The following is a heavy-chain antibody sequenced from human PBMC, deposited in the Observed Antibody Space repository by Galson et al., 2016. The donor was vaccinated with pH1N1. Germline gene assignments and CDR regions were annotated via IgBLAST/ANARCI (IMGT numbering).Heavy chain of an antibody. CDR1: GYIFTSQW. V-gene: IGHV5-51*03. J-gene: IGHJ3*02. CDR3: ARQYDFGDYRGNAFDI. Sequence: QSGAEVKKPGESLKISCKASGYIFTSQWIAWVRQVPGKGLEWVGVVNPGGSTIRYSPSFHGQVTISSDKSISTAYLQWISLRASDTAMYYCARQYDFGDYRGNAFDIWGQGTVVIVSS. D-gene: IGHD4-17*01. CDR2: VNPGGSTI.